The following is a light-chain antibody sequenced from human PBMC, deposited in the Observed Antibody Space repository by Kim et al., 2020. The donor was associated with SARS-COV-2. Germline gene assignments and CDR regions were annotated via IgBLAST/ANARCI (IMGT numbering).Light chain of an antibody. Sequence: SASVGDVVIISCPASRVIMYALGWFQQQPGKAPKPLIYAVSILQSVVPSRFSGGGSGTEFTLTISSLQPEDFGTYYCLQHNTYPYTFGQGTNLEI. CDR1: RVIMYA. V-gene: IGKV1-17*01. J-gene: IGKJ2*01. CDR3: LQHNTYPYT. CDR2: AVS.